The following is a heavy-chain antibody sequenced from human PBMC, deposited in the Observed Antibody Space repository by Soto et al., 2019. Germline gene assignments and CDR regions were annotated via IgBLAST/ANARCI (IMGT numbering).Heavy chain of an antibody. Sequence: GGSLRLSCAASGFTLSNYGMTWVRQAPGKGLEWVSGISGSDGSTYYADSVKGRFTISRDNSKNTLSLHMNSLRVDDTAVYFCAKDRFGIVGPVDYWGQGTLVTVSS. D-gene: IGHD1-26*01. CDR1: GFTLSNYG. CDR2: ISGSDGST. V-gene: IGHV3-23*01. CDR3: AKDRFGIVGPVDY. J-gene: IGHJ4*02.